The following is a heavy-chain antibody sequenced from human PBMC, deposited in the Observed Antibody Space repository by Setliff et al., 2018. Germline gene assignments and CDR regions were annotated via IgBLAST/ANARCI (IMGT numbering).Heavy chain of an antibody. Sequence: TCTVSGGSISSSSYYWGWIRQPPGKGLEWIGSIYYSGSTYYNPSLKSRVTISVDTSKNQFSLKLSSVTAADTAVYYCASLPYYDSSGYSLSYYWGQGTLVTVS. CDR3: ASLPYYDSSGYSLSYY. D-gene: IGHD3-22*01. CDR1: GGSISSSSYY. V-gene: IGHV4-39*01. J-gene: IGHJ4*02. CDR2: IYYSGST.